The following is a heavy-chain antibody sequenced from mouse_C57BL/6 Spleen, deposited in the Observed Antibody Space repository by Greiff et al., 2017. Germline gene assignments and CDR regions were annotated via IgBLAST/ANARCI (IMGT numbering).Heavy chain of an antibody. CDR3: ARSPYYYGSSHWYFDV. CDR2: IYPGDGDT. J-gene: IGHJ1*03. Sequence: VKLQQSGPELVKPGASVKISCKASGYAFSSSWMNWVKQRPGKGLEWIGRIYPGDGDTNYNGKFKGKATLTADKSSSTAYMQLSSLTSEDSAVYFCARSPYYYGSSHWYFDVWGTGTTVTVSS. V-gene: IGHV1-82*01. D-gene: IGHD1-1*01. CDR1: GYAFSSSW.